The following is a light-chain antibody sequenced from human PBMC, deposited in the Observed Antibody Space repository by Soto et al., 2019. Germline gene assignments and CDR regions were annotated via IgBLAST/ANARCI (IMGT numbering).Light chain of an antibody. J-gene: IGKJ4*01. Sequence: EIVLTQSPAILSLSPGERATLSCRASQSVSSYLAWYQQKPGQAPRLLIYDASNRATGIPARFSGSGSGTDFTLTISSLEPEDFAVYYCQQRSNWPTFGGGTKVDI. CDR1: QSVSSY. V-gene: IGKV3-11*01. CDR3: QQRSNWPT. CDR2: DAS.